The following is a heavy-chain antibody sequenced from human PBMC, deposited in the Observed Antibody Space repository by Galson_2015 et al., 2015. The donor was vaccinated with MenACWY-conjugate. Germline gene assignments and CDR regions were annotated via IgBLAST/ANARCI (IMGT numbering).Heavy chain of an antibody. D-gene: IGHD2-2*01. CDR3: EVYCSSARCYGASGGF. V-gene: IGHV3-74*01. CDR2: LYSDGSST. J-gene: IGHJ4*02. CDR1: GFTFSNDW. Sequence: SLRLSCAVSGFTFSNDWMHWVRQAPGKGLEWVSLLYSDGSSTSYADSVKGRFTISRDNAKNTLYLQMNSLRAEDTAVYYCEVYCSSARCYGASGGFWGQGTLVTVSS.